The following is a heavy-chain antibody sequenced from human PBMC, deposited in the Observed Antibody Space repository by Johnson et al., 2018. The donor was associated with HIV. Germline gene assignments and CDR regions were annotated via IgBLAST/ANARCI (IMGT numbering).Heavy chain of an antibody. Sequence: VQLVESGGGLVQPGASLRLSCAASGFTFSTYWMHWVRQAPGKGLVWVSRIHSDGSSTRYADSVTGRFTISSDHSQNPLYLQMNSLRVEDTAIYYCAKDLHYYDSSGFNDAFDIWGQGTMVAVSS. CDR3: AKDLHYYDSSGFNDAFDI. D-gene: IGHD3-22*01. CDR2: IHSDGSST. CDR1: GFTFSTYW. V-gene: IGHV3-74*01. J-gene: IGHJ3*02.